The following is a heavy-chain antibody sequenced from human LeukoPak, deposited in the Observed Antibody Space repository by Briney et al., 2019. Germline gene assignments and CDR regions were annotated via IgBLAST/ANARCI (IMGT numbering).Heavy chain of an antibody. CDR3: ARESTIMATGD. Sequence: SETLSLTCTVSRGSISSHYWSWIRQSPGKGLEWVGSIYNSGTTNYNPSLKSRVTISVDTSKNHFSLKLNSVTVADTAVYYCARESTIMATGDWGQGTLVTVSS. CDR1: RGSISSHY. V-gene: IGHV4-4*08. D-gene: IGHD5-24*01. J-gene: IGHJ4*02. CDR2: IYNSGTT.